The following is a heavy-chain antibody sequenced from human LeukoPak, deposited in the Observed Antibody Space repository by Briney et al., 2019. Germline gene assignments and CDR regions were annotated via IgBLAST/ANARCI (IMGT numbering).Heavy chain of an antibody. CDR3: ARGIADFDY. CDR2: ISGSGGST. CDR1: GFTVSSNY. V-gene: IGHV3-53*01. D-gene: IGHD6-13*01. J-gene: IGHJ4*02. Sequence: QPGGSLRLSCAASGFTVSSNYMSWVRQAPGKGLEWVSAISGSGGSTYYADSVKGRFTISRDNSKNTLYLQMNSLRAEDTAVYYCARGIADFDYWGQGTLVTVSS.